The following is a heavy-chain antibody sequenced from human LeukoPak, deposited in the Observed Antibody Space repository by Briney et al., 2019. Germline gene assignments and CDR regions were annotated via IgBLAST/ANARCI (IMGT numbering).Heavy chain of an antibody. V-gene: IGHV1-69*02. J-gene: IGHJ6*01. CDR3: ARGHQPPYYGMAG. CDR2: IIPILGIA. Sequence: SVRVSCAASGGTFSSYTISWVRQAPGQGLEWMGRIIPILGIAYYAQKFQGRVTITADKSTSTAYMELSSLRSEDTAVFHCARGHQPPYYGMAGSGQGTTVTVSS. CDR1: GGTFSSYT.